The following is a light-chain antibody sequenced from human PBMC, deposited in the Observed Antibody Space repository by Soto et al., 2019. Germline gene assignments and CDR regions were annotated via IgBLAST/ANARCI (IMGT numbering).Light chain of an antibody. V-gene: IGKV3-11*01. J-gene: IGKJ1*01. Sequence: EIVLTQSPATLSLSPGERATLSCRASQTVTTYLAWYQQKPGQPPRLLIYGASNRATGIPARFSGSGSGTDFTLTISNLEPEDFAVYYCQQYGSSPGTFGQGTKVDIK. CDR2: GAS. CDR3: QQYGSSPGT. CDR1: QTVTTY.